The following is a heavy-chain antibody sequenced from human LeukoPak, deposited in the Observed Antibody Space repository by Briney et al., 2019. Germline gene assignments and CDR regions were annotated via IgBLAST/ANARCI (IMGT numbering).Heavy chain of an antibody. CDR1: GFTFSRHG. Sequence: GGSLRLSCAASGFTFSRHGMHWVRQAQGKGLEWVAVISYDGSNKYYADSVRGRFTISRDNSKNTLYLQMNSLRAEDTAVYYCARDYGGSSPFDYWGQGTLVTVSS. CDR3: ARDYGGSSPFDY. V-gene: IGHV3-30*03. J-gene: IGHJ4*02. CDR2: ISYDGSNK. D-gene: IGHD4-23*01.